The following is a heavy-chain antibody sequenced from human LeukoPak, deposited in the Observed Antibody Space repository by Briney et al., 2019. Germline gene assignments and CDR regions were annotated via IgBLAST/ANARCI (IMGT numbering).Heavy chain of an antibody. CDR1: GFTFSSYA. V-gene: IGHV3-30-3*01. CDR2: ISYDGSNK. J-gene: IGHJ4*02. D-gene: IGHD2-2*01. Sequence: GRSLRLSCAASGFTFSSYAMHWVRQAPGKGLEWVAVISYDGSNKYYADSVKGRFTISRDNSKNTLYLQMNSLRAEDTAVYYCARRVVVPAAPYYFDYWGQGTLVTVSS. CDR3: ARRVVVPAAPYYFDY.